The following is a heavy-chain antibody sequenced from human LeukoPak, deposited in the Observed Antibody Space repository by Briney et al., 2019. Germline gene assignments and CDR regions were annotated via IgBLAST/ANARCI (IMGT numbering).Heavy chain of an antibody. CDR2: IYYSGSTNY. CDR3: ARDQEYSSTAGFDP. J-gene: IGHJ5*02. Sequence: SETLSLTCTVSGGSVSSYFWSWIRQPPGKGLEWIGYIYYSGSTNYNYNPSLKSRVTISVDTSKNQFSLKLSSVTAADTAVYYCARDQEYSSTAGFDPWGQGTLVTVSS. V-gene: IGHV4-59*02. CDR1: GGSVSSYF. D-gene: IGHD6-6*01.